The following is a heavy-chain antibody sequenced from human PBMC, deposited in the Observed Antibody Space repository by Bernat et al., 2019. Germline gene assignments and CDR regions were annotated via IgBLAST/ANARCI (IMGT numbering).Heavy chain of an antibody. Sequence: QVQLVESGGGVVQPGRSLRLSCAASGFTFSSYGMHWVRQAPGKGLEWVAVIWYDGSNKYYADSVKGRFTISRDNSKNTLYLQMNSLRAEDTAVYYCERDDRYCSGGSCYPSDYWGQGTLVTVSS. CDR1: GFTFSSYG. CDR3: ERDDRYCSGGSCYPSDY. J-gene: IGHJ4*02. V-gene: IGHV3-33*01. D-gene: IGHD2-15*01. CDR2: IWYDGSNK.